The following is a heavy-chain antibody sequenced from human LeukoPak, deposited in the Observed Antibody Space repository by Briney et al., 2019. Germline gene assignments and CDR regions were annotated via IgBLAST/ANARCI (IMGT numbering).Heavy chain of an antibody. CDR1: GFTFSSYA. J-gene: IGHJ4*02. Sequence: GGFLRLSCAASGFTFSSYAMSWVRQAPGKGLEWVSGISGSGGSTYYADSVKGRFTISRDNSKNTLYLQMNSLRAEDTAVYYCAKDGMGARPFDYWGQGTLVTVSS. V-gene: IGHV3-23*01. CDR2: ISGSGGST. CDR3: AKDGMGARPFDY. D-gene: IGHD1-26*01.